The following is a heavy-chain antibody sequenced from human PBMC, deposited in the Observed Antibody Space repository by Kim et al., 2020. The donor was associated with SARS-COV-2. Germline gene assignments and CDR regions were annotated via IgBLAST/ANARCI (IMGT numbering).Heavy chain of an antibody. D-gene: IGHD4-17*01. CDR2: INAGNGNT. CDR1: GYTFTSYA. Sequence: ASVKVSCKASGYTFTSYAMHWVRQAPGQRLEWMGWINAGNGNTKYSQKFQGRVTITRDTSASTAYMELSSLRSEDTAVYYCACLIDYGDYQRNYYYYGMDVWGQGTTVTVSS. J-gene: IGHJ6*02. CDR3: ACLIDYGDYQRNYYYYGMDV. V-gene: IGHV1-3*01.